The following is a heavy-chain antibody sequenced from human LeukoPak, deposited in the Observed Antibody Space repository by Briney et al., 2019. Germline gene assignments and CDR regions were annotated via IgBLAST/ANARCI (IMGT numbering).Heavy chain of an antibody. CDR2: ISGRGDNT. J-gene: IGHJ4*02. V-gene: IGHV3-23*01. D-gene: IGHD6-13*01. CDR1: GFPFRGYA. Sequence: GGSRSLSCAPSGFPFRGYAITWFRQAPGKGLEWFSVISGRGDNTHYADSVKGRFTISRDNTKNTLYLQMNSLRAEDTAVYYCAKAHSSSWYYFGDWGQGALVIVSS. CDR3: AKAHSSSWYYFGD.